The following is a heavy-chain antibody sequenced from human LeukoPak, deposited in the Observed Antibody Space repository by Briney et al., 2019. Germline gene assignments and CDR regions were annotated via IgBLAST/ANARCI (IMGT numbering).Heavy chain of an antibody. CDR1: GFTFSSYS. Sequence: GGSLRLSCAASGFTFSSYSMNWVRQAPGKGLEWVSSINSGGHFKYYADSVKGRFTISRDIAKNSVYLQMNSLRAEDTAVYFCARASVYSSGRLFDYWGQGTLVTVSS. CDR3: ARASVYSSGRLFDY. CDR2: INSGGHFK. V-gene: IGHV3-21*01. J-gene: IGHJ4*02. D-gene: IGHD6-19*01.